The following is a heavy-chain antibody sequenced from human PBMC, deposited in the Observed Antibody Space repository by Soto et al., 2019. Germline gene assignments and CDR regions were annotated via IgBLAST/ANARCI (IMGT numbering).Heavy chain of an antibody. V-gene: IGHV4-59*08. Sequence: SETLSLTCTVSGGSISSYYWSWIRQPPGKGLEWIGYIYYSGSTNYNPSLKSRVTISVDTSKNQFSLKLSSVTAADTAVYYCARFYSSGWYFESGMAYYFDYWGQGTLVTVSS. CDR2: IYYSGST. CDR3: ARFYSSGWYFESGMAYYFDY. D-gene: IGHD6-19*01. CDR1: GGSISSYY. J-gene: IGHJ4*02.